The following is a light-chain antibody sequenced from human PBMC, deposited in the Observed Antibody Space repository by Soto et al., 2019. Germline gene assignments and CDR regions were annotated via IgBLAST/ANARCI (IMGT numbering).Light chain of an antibody. J-gene: IGKJ1*01. CDR2: GAS. Sequence: EIVLTQFPGALSLSPGERVTLSCRASQTVSNTYLAWYQQKSGQAPKFLIYGASNRATGIPDRFSGSGSGTDFTLTISRLEPEDFAVYYCQQYGSAPWTFSQGTKVEI. CDR1: QTVSNTY. CDR3: QQYGSAPWT. V-gene: IGKV3-20*01.